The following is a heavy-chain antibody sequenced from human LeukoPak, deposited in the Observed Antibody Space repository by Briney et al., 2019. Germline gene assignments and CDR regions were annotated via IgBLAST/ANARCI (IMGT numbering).Heavy chain of an antibody. D-gene: IGHD4-17*01. CDR2: IYYSGST. CDR3: ARGYGTTEDRYWFDP. J-gene: IGHJ5*02. V-gene: IGHV4-59*01. CDR1: GGSISSYY. Sequence: SETLSPTCTVSGGSISSYYWSWIRQPPGKGLEWIGYIYYSGSTNYNPSLKSRVTISVDTSKNQFSLKLSSVTAADTAVYYCARGYGTTEDRYWFDPWGQGTLVTVSS.